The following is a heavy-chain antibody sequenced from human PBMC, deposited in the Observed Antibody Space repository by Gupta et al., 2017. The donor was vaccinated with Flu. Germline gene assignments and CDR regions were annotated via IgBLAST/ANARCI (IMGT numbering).Heavy chain of an antibody. CDR2: IWFDGSNK. CDR1: GFTFSSHG. V-gene: IGHV3-33*01. CDR3: ARDYDIVTGSPPDAFDI. D-gene: IGHD3-9*01. Sequence: VQLAESGGGVVQPGRSLRLSCVASGFTFSSHGMHWVRQAPGKGLEWVAVIWFDGSNKHYADTVKDRFTISRDNTKNTLHLQMNSLRVEDTAVYYCARDYDIVTGSPPDAFDIWGQGTVVTVSS. J-gene: IGHJ3*02.